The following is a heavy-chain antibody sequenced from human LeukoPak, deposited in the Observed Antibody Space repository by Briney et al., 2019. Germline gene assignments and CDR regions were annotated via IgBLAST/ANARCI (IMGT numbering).Heavy chain of an antibody. CDR2: IKQDGGEM. J-gene: IGHJ4*02. Sequence: GGSLRLSCAASGFTVSSNYMSWVRQAPGKGLEWVANIKQDGGEMFYVDSVKGRFTISRDNAKNSLYLQMNSPRAEDTAVYYCAREDHANYNYWGQGTLVTVSS. CDR3: AREDHANYNY. V-gene: IGHV3-7*01. D-gene: IGHD4/OR15-4a*01. CDR1: GFTVSSNY.